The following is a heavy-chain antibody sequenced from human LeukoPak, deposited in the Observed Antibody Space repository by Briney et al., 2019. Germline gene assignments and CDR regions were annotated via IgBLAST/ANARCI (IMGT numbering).Heavy chain of an antibody. J-gene: IGHJ4*02. D-gene: IGHD3-16*01. CDR2: ITSDSNLI. CDR1: GFAFSDYS. CDR3: ASGGATVWGY. V-gene: IGHV3-21*06. Sequence: PGGSLRLSCAASGFAFSDYSMNWVRQAPGKGLEWISAITSDSNLIYYADSMRGRITISRDNAENSVYLQMNGLRAEDTAIYYCASGGATVWGYWGQGALVIVSS.